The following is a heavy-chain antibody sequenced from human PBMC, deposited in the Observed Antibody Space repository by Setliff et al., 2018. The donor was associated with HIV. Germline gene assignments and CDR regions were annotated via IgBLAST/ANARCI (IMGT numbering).Heavy chain of an antibody. V-gene: IGHV4-39*07. J-gene: IGHJ5*02. CDR2: IYYTGIP. Sequence: SETLSLTCTVSGGSISGSSYYWGWIRQSPEKGLEWIGLIYYTGIPTYNTSLKSRVTMSVDRSKNQFSLRLTSVTAADTAMYYCARVARVHPFDPWGQGTLVTVSS. CDR1: GGSISGSSYY. CDR3: ARVARVHPFDP.